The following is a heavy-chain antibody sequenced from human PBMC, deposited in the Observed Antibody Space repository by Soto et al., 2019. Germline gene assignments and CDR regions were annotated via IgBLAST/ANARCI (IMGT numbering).Heavy chain of an antibody. CDR1: GDSIVNYY. V-gene: IGHV4-59*01. Sequence: PSETLSLTCTVSGDSIVNYYWSWIRQPPGKGLEWIGYIYRSGSTKYSPSLKSRATISLDTPKNQFSLKLTSVTAADTAVYYCARDRSLWHPFDNWGQGTLVTVSS. CDR2: IYRSGST. CDR3: ARDRSLWHPFDN. J-gene: IGHJ4*02. D-gene: IGHD1-26*01.